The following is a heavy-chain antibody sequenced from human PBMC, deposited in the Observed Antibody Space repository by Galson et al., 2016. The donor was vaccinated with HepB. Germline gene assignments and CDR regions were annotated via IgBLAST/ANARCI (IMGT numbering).Heavy chain of an antibody. CDR3: ARDRGAFGDLGY. V-gene: IGHV1-3*01. J-gene: IGHJ4*02. D-gene: IGHD4-17*01. CDR1: GYTLTSFA. Sequence: SVKVSCKASGYTLTSFAMHWVRQAPGQRLEWMGWINVGNGNTKYSQKFQGRVTINRDTSANTAYMELSSLRSEDTAVYFCARDRGAFGDLGYWGQGTLVTVSS. CDR2: INVGNGNT.